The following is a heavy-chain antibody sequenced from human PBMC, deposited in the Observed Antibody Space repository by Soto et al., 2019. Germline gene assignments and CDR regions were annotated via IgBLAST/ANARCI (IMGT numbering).Heavy chain of an antibody. D-gene: IGHD3-3*01. CDR3: ARLYYDYV. CDR2: VSLDSDTI. V-gene: IGHV3-48*02. Sequence: TGGSLRLSCMASGYDFRTYSMNWVRQAPGQGLEWIAYVSLDSDTIQYADSVKGRFTISRDDAENSLYLQMDSLRDEDTATYYCARLYYDYVWGQGTTVTVSS. J-gene: IGHJ6*02. CDR1: GYDFRTYS.